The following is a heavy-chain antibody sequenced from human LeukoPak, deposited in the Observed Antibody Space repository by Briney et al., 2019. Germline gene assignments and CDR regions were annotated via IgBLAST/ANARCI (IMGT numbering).Heavy chain of an antibody. Sequence: SETLSLTCSASGFSISSGYYWGWLRPPPGKVLEWSGSSYNSGSTYYKQSLKSRFTISVDTSKNQFSLKLSCVTAADTAVYLWARDSRETYSSRAAPPEYFQHWGQGTLVTVSS. V-gene: IGHV4-38-2*02. J-gene: IGHJ1*01. CDR3: ARDSRETYSSRAAPPEYFQH. CDR2: SYNSGST. D-gene: IGHD6-13*01. CDR1: GFSISSGYY.